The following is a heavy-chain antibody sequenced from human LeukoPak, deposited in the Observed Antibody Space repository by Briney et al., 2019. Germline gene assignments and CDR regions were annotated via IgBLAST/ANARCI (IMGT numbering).Heavy chain of an antibody. CDR3: ARGYSGYDFMDTAIEH. D-gene: IGHD5-12*01. J-gene: IGHJ4*02. Sequence: GGSLRLSCAASGFTFSSYWMHWVRQAPGKGLVWVSRINSDGSSTSYADSVKGRFTISRDNAKNTLYLQMNSLRAEDTAVCYCARGYSGYDFMDTAIEHLGQGTLVTVSS. V-gene: IGHV3-74*01. CDR1: GFTFSSYW. CDR2: INSDGSST.